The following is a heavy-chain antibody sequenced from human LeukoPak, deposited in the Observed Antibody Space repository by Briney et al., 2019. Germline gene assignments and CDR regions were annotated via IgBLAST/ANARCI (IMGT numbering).Heavy chain of an antibody. CDR1: GFTFSNAW. J-gene: IGHJ4*02. CDR3: TTAPSLLFWSAQYYFDY. CDR2: IKSKTDGGTT. V-gene: IGHV3-15*01. Sequence: GGSLRLSCAASGFTFSNAWMSWVRQAPGKGLEWVGRIKSKTDGGTTDYAAPVKGRFTISRDDSKNTLYLQMNSLKTEDTAVYYCTTAPSLLFWSAQYYFDYWGQGTLVTVSS. D-gene: IGHD3-3*01.